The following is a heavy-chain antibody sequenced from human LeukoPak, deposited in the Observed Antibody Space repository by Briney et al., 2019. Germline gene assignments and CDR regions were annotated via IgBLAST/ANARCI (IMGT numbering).Heavy chain of an antibody. V-gene: IGHV1-69*01. Sequence: SVKVSCKASGGTFSSYAISWVRQAPGQGLEWMGGIIPIFGTANYAQKFQGRVTITADESTSTAYMELSSLRSEDTAVYYCARDTYREGYCSGGSRYYYYYGMDVWGQGTTVTVSS. CDR3: ARDTYREGYCSGGSRYYYYYGMDV. CDR1: GGTFSSYA. D-gene: IGHD2-15*01. J-gene: IGHJ6*02. CDR2: IIPIFGTA.